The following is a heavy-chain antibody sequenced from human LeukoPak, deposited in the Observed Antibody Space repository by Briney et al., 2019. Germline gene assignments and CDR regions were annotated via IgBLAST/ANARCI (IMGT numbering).Heavy chain of an antibody. CDR3: AKEGPPYGSGSYFFDY. J-gene: IGHJ4*02. D-gene: IGHD3-10*01. CDR1: GFTFSSYG. V-gene: IGHV3-30*02. CDR2: IRYDGSNK. Sequence: GSLRLSCAASGFTFSSYGMHWVRQAPGKGLEWVAFIRYDGSNKYYADSVKGRFTISRDNSKNTLYLQMNSLRAEDTAVYYCAKEGPPYGSGSYFFDYWGQGTLVTVSS.